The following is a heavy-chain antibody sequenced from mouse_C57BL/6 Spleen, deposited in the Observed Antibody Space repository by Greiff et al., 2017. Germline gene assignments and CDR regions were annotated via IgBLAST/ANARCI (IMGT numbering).Heavy chain of an antibody. CDR1: GYTFTDYN. CDR2: INPNNGGT. D-gene: IGHD2-1*01. CDR3: ARYYYGNSWFAY. V-gene: IGHV1-22*01. J-gene: IGHJ3*01. Sequence: EVQLQQSGPELVKPGASVKMSCKASGYTFTDYNMHWVKQSHGKSLEWIGYINPNNGGTSYNQKFKGKATLTVNKSSSTAYMELRSLTSEDSAVYYCARYYYGNSWFAYWGQGTLVTVSA.